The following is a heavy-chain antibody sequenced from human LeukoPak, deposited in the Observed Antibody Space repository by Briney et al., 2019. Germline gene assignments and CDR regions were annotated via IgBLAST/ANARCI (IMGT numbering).Heavy chain of an antibody. CDR2: ISYSGST. J-gene: IGHJ6*02. V-gene: IGHV4-59*01. CDR3: ARSAIAMDV. Sequence: SETLSLTCTVSGGSISFYYWSWIRQPPGKGLEWIGYISYSGSTNYNPSLKSRATISLDTSKNQFSLKLSSVTAADTAVYYCARSAIAMDVWGQGSTVTVSS. CDR1: GGSISFYY.